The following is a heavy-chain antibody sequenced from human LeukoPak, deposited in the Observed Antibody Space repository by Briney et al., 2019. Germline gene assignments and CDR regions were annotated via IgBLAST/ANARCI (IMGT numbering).Heavy chain of an antibody. J-gene: IGHJ4*02. V-gene: IGHV3-23*01. Sequence: GGSLRLSCAASGSTFSSYAMSWVRQAPGKGLEWVSAISGSGGSTYYADSVKGRFTISRDNSKNTLYLQMNSLRAEDTAVYYCAKDLLGYYYDSSGYDYWGQGTLVTVSS. CDR2: ISGSGGST. D-gene: IGHD3-22*01. CDR3: AKDLLGYYYDSSGYDY. CDR1: GSTFSSYA.